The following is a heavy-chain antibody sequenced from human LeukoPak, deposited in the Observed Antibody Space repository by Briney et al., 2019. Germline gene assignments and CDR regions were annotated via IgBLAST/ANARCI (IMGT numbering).Heavy chain of an antibody. D-gene: IGHD2-15*01. CDR3: VRDGGYCSGGSCYEGTRNFDY. Sequence: GGSLRLSCAASGFTFSDYYMSWIRQAPGKGLEWVSYISSSSSYTNYADSVKGRFTISRDNAKNSLYLQMNSLRAEDTAVYYCVRDGGYCSGGSCYEGTRNFDYWGQGTLVTVSA. CDR2: ISSSSSYT. J-gene: IGHJ4*02. V-gene: IGHV3-11*06. CDR1: GFTFSDYY.